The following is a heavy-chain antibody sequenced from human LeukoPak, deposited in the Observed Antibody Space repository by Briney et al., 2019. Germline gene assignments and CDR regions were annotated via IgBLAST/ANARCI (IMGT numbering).Heavy chain of an antibody. CDR2: INHSGSP. CDR1: GGSFSGYY. V-gene: IGHV4-34*01. J-gene: IGHJ4*02. D-gene: IGHD6-19*01. Sequence: SETLSLTCAVYGGSFSGYYWSWIRQPPGKGLEWIGEINHSGSPNYNPSLKSRVTISVDTSKNQFSLKLSSVTAADTAVYYCARVAVAGIDYWGQGTLVTVSS. CDR3: ARVAVAGIDY.